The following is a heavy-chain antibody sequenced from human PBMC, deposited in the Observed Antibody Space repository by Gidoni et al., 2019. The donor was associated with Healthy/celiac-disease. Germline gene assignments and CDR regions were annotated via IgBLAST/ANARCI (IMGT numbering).Heavy chain of an antibody. CDR2: INSDGSST. Sequence: EVQRVESGGGLVPPGGSLRLSCAASGFTFSSYWMHWVRQAPGKGLVWGSRINSDGSSTSYADSVKGRFTISRDNAKNTLYLQMNSLRAEDTAVYYCAREPAPPSGWDWGQGTLVTVSS. V-gene: IGHV3-74*01. CDR1: GFTFSSYW. CDR3: AREPAPPSGWD. J-gene: IGHJ4*02. D-gene: IGHD6-19*01.